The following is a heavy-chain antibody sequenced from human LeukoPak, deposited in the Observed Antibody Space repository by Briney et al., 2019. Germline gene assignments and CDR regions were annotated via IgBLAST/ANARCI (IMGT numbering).Heavy chain of an antibody. J-gene: IGHJ3*02. Sequence: GGSLRLSCAASGFTFSSYSMNWVRQAPGKGLEWVSSISSSSSYIYYADSVKGRFTISRDNAKNPLYLQMNSLRAEDTAVYYCARDLGEDSSSWYMGAFDIWGQGTMVTVSS. V-gene: IGHV3-21*01. D-gene: IGHD6-13*01. CDR2: ISSSSSYI. CDR1: GFTFSSYS. CDR3: ARDLGEDSSSWYMGAFDI.